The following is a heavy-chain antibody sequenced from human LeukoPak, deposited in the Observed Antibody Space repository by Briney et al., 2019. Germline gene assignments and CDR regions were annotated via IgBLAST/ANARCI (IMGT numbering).Heavy chain of an antibody. Sequence: ASVKVSCKASGYTFTGSYMHWVRQAPGQGLEWMGWINPNSGDTNYAQKFQGRVTMTRDTSISTAYMELSRLRSDDTAVYYSARETAAIGFDYWGQGTLVTVSS. J-gene: IGHJ4*02. CDR1: GYTFTGSY. V-gene: IGHV1-2*02. D-gene: IGHD2-2*02. CDR3: ARETAAIGFDY. CDR2: INPNSGDT.